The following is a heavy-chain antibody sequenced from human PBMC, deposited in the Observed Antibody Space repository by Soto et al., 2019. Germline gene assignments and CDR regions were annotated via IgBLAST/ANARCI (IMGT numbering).Heavy chain of an antibody. Sequence: SETLSLTCAVYGGSFSGHYWSWIRQPPGKGLEWIGEINHSGSINYNPSLKSRVTISVDTSKNQFSLKLRSVTAADTATYYCARGNGMILAVQGDAPDKKYLDSWSQGTLVTVSS. V-gene: IGHV4-34*01. CDR2: INHSGSI. CDR3: ARGNGMILAVQGDAPDKKYLDS. J-gene: IGHJ4*02. D-gene: IGHD3-22*01. CDR1: GGSFSGHY.